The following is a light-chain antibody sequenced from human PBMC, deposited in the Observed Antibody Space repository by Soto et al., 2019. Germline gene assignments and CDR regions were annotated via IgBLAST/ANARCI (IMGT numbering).Light chain of an antibody. CDR1: QDISNY. V-gene: IGKV1-33*01. J-gene: IGKJ1*01. CDR2: DTS. Sequence: DIQMTHSPSSLSASIGDRVTITCQASQDISNYLNWYQQKPGKAPKLLIYDTSNLETGVPSRFSGGGSGTSYVITISGLQPEDIATYYCQQYANLPWTFGRGTKVEVK. CDR3: QQYANLPWT.